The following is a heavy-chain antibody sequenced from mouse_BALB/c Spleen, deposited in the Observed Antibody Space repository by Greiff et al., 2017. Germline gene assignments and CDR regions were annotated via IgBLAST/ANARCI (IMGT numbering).Heavy chain of an antibody. CDR3: ARHHDYEDFAY. CDR2: ISSGGSYT. D-gene: IGHD2-4*01. CDR1: GFSFSSYA. J-gene: IGHJ3*01. V-gene: IGHV5-9-3*01. Sequence: EVKLMESGGGLVKPGGSLKLSCAASGFSFSSYAMSWVRQTPEKRLEWVATISSGGSYTYYPDSVNGRFTISRDNAKNTLYLQMSSLRSEDTAMYYCARHHDYEDFAYWGQGTLVTVSA.